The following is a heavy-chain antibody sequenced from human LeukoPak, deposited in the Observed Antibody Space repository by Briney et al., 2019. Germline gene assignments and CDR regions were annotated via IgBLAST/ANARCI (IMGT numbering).Heavy chain of an antibody. J-gene: IGHJ6*03. CDR3: ARDKRVAVAGTYIYYYYMDV. V-gene: IGHV4-39*07. CDR2: ISYSGST. CDR1: GDSISSSSYY. D-gene: IGHD6-19*01. Sequence: SETLSLTCTVSGDSISSSSYYWGWIRQPPGKGLEWIGSISYSGSTYYNPSLKSRITISVDTSKNQFSPKLSSVTAADTAVYYCARDKRVAVAGTYIYYYYMDVWGNGTTVTISS.